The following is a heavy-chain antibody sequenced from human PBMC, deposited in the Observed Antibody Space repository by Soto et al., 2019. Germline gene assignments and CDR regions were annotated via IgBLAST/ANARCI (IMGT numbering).Heavy chain of an antibody. J-gene: IGHJ4*02. V-gene: IGHV3-21*01. CDR1: GFTFSSYS. CDR2: ISSSSSYI. CDR3: ARDLGTVTTGEVDY. D-gene: IGHD4-4*01. Sequence: EVQLVESGGGLVKPGGSLRLSCAASGFTFSSYSMNWVRQAPGKGLEWVSSISSSSSYIYYADSVKGRFTISRDNAKNSLYLQMNSLRAEDTAVYYCARDLGTVTTGEVDYWGQGTLVTVSS.